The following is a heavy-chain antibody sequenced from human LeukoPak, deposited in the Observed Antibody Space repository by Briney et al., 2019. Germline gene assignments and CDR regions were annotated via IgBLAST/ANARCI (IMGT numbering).Heavy chain of an antibody. D-gene: IGHD2-2*01. Sequence: PGGSLRLSCAASGFTFSSYGMHWVRQAPGKGLEWVAFIRYDGSNKYYADSVKGRFTISRGNSKNTLYLQMNSLRAEDTAVYYCAKDGGIVVVPAPIDYWGQGTLVTVSS. CDR2: IRYDGSNK. CDR3: AKDGGIVVVPAPIDY. V-gene: IGHV3-30*02. CDR1: GFTFSSYG. J-gene: IGHJ4*02.